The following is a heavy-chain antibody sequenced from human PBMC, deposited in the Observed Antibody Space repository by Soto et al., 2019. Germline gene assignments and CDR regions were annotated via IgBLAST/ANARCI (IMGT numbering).Heavy chain of an antibody. CDR3: ARPISGSVDY. J-gene: IGHJ4*02. Sequence: HPGGSLRLSCAASGFAFSRYWMSWVRQAPGKGLEWVANIKQDGSEKDYVDSVKGRFTISRDNAKNSLYLQMNSLRAEDTAVYYCARPISGSVDYWGQGTQVTVSS. D-gene: IGHD1-26*01. CDR1: GFAFSRYW. CDR2: IKQDGSEK. V-gene: IGHV3-7*01.